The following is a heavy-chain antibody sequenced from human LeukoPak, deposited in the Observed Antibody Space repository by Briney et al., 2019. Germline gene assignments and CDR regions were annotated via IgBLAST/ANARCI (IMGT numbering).Heavy chain of an antibody. D-gene: IGHD1/OR15-1a*01. Sequence: GGSLRLSCAASGFTFSTYEMNWVRQAPGKGLEWVSIIYSGGYTYYADSVKGRFTISRDNSKNTLYLQMNSLRAEDTAVYYCARPTTKDAFDIWGQGTMVTVSS. CDR3: ARPTTKDAFDI. CDR1: GFTFSTYE. J-gene: IGHJ3*02. CDR2: IYSGGYT. V-gene: IGHV3-53*01.